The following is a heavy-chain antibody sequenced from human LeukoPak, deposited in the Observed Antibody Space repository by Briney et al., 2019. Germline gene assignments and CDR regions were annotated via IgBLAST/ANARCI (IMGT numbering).Heavy chain of an antibody. J-gene: IGHJ4*02. CDR1: GFTFSSYS. CDR3: ARDGTMVRGVITEPY. V-gene: IGHV3-21*01. Sequence: HGGSLRLTCADSGFTFSSYSMNWVRQAPGKGLEWISSISSSSSYIYYADSVKGRFTISRDNAKNSLYLQMNSLRAEDTAVYYCARDGTMVRGVITEPYWGQGTLVTVSS. CDR2: ISSSSSYI. D-gene: IGHD3-10*01.